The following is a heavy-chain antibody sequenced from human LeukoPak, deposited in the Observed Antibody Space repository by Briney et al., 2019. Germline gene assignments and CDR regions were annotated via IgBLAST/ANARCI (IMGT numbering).Heavy chain of an antibody. V-gene: IGHV3-30*02. CDR3: AKGYSGYDWSLVDY. J-gene: IGHJ4*02. Sequence: GGSLRLSCAASGFTFSSSGIHWVRQAPGKGLEWVAFIRYDGSNKYYADSVKGRFTISRDNSKNTLYLQMNSLRAEDTAVYYCAKGYSGYDWSLVDYWGQGTLVTVSS. CDR1: GFTFSSSG. CDR2: IRYDGSNK. D-gene: IGHD5-12*01.